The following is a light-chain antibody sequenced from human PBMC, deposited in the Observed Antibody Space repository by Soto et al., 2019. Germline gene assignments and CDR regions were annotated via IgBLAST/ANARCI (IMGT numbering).Light chain of an antibody. Sequence: EIVMTQSPATLSVSPGKRATLSCRASQSISSDLAWYQQKPGQAPSLLIYGASTRATGIPARFSGSGSGTEFTLTLSSLQSEDFAVYYCQQFYRGWTFGQGTKVEIE. J-gene: IGKJ1*01. V-gene: IGKV3-15*01. CDR2: GAS. CDR3: QQFYRGWT. CDR1: QSISSD.